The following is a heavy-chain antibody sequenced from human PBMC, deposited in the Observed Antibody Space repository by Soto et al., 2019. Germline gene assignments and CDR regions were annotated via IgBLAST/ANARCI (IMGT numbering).Heavy chain of an antibody. D-gene: IGHD6-6*01. CDR3: ARTRLGSSSVYYYYGMDV. CDR1: GYTFTGYY. CDR2: INPNSGGT. Sequence: GASVKVSCKASGYTFTGYYMHWVRQAPGQGLEWMGWINPNSGGTNYAQKFQGWVTMTRDTSISTAYMELSRPRSDDTAVYYCARTRLGSSSVYYYYGMDVWGQGTTVTVSS. J-gene: IGHJ6*02. V-gene: IGHV1-2*04.